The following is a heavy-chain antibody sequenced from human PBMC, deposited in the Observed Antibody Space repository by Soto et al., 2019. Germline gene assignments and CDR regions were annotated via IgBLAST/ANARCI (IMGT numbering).Heavy chain of an antibody. D-gene: IGHD2-15*01. CDR2: FDPEDGET. J-gene: IGHJ3*02. Sequence: GASVKVSCKVSGYTLTELSMHWVRQAPRKGLEWMGGFDPEDGETIYAQKFQGRVTMTEDTSTDTAYMELSSLRSEDTAVYYCATSVGCSGGSCYSYAFDIWGQGTMVTVSS. CDR1: GYTLTELS. CDR3: ATSVGCSGGSCYSYAFDI. V-gene: IGHV1-24*01.